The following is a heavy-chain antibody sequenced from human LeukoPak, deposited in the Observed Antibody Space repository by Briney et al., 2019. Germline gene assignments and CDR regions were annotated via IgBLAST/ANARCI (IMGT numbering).Heavy chain of an antibody. J-gene: IGHJ4*02. CDR1: GGSTSSGGYY. CDR2: IYYSGST. CDR3: ARERNAYYDSSGYYYDY. D-gene: IGHD3-22*01. Sequence: PSETLSLTCTVSGGSTSSGGYYWSWIRQHPGKGLEWIGYIYYSGSTYYNPSLKSRVTISVDTSKNQFSLKLSSVTAADTAVYYCARERNAYYDSSGYYYDYWGQGTLVTVSP. V-gene: IGHV4-31*03.